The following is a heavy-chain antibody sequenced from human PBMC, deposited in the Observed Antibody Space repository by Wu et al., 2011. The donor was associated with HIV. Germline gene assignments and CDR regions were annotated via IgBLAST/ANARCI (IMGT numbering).Heavy chain of an antibody. V-gene: IGHV1-2*02. D-gene: IGHD3-10*01. CDR1: GYTFTAYY. J-gene: IGHJ4*02. CDR2: MNPNNGDT. CDR3: ALRTRAGSGSDY. Sequence: QVQLVQSGAEVKKSGASVKVSCKASGYTFTAYYIHWVRQAPGQGLEWLGWMNPNNGDTAYAQTFLGRVTMTRDTSINTAYMELSRLTSDDTAVYYCALRTRAGSGSDYWGPGNPWSPSPQ.